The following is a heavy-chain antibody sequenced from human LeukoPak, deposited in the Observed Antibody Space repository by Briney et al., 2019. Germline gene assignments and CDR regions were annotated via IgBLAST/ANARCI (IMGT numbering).Heavy chain of an antibody. J-gene: IGHJ6*02. V-gene: IGHV3-30*03. Sequence: GGSLRLSCTASGFTFSSYGMHWVRQAPGKGLEWVAALSYGGGYKYYADSVKGRFTISRDNSKNTLDLQMNSLTAEDTAVYYCARGRYYDFWSGYSGLYYYYGMDVWGQGTTVTVSS. D-gene: IGHD3-3*01. CDR3: ARGRYYDFWSGYSGLYYYYGMDV. CDR2: LSYGGGYK. CDR1: GFTFSSYG.